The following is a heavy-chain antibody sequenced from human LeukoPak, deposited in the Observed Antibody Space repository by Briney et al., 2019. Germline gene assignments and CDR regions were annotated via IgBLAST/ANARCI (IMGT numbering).Heavy chain of an antibody. CDR1: GFTFDDYA. CDR3: AKDMPPVDTAMVFDY. D-gene: IGHD5-18*01. CDR2: ISWNSGSI. V-gene: IGHV3-9*01. J-gene: IGHJ4*02. Sequence: PGRSLRLSCAASGFTFDDYAMHWVRQAPGKGLEWVSGISWNSGSIGYADSVKGRFTISSDNAKNSLYLQMNSLRAEDTALYYCAKDMPPVDTAMVFDYWGQGTLVTVSS.